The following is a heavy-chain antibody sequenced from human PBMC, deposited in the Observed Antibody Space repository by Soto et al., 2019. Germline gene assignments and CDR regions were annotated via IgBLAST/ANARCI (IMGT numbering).Heavy chain of an antibody. CDR1: GFTFGDYA. Sequence: QFLESGGDLVQPGGSLRVHCVASGFTFGDYAMSWVRQALGKGLEWVSSVGGGGSDTYYAASVKGRFTISRDNSKSTLYLQMNNLRVEDTAVYYCAKDAVPYNGKWDWFDTWGQGTLVIVSS. D-gene: IGHD1-20*01. CDR2: VGGGGSDT. V-gene: IGHV3-23*01. J-gene: IGHJ5*02. CDR3: AKDAVPYNGKWDWFDT.